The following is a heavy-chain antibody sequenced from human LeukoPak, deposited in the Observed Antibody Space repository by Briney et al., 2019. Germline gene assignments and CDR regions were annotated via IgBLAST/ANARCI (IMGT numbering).Heavy chain of an antibody. CDR1: GYTFADYY. CDR3: AGDRYGDYGGGGNY. CDR2: INPNSGGT. J-gene: IGHJ4*02. Sequence: ASVKVSCKASGYTFADYYMHWVRQAPGQGLEWMGWINPNSGGTNYAQKFQGRVTMTRDTSISTAYMELSRLRSDDTAVYYCAGDRYGDYGGGGNYWGQGTLVTVSS. D-gene: IGHD4-17*01. V-gene: IGHV1-2*02.